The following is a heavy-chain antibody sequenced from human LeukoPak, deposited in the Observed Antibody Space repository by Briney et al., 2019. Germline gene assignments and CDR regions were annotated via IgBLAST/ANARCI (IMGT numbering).Heavy chain of an antibody. CDR1: GGSISSSSNF. CDR2: ISYSGST. V-gene: IGHV4-39*01. Sequence: PSETLSLTCTVSGGSISSSSNFWGWIRQPPGKGLEWIGSISYSGSTDYNPSLKSRVTISVDTSKNQFSLKLSSVTAADTAVYYCARLTPYSGSPLGDYWGQGTLVTVSS. D-gene: IGHD1-26*01. J-gene: IGHJ4*02. CDR3: ARLTPYSGSPLGDY.